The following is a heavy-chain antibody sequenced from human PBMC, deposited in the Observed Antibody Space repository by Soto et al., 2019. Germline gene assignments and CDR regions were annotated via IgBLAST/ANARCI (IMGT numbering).Heavy chain of an antibody. CDR2: IWYDGTNK. V-gene: IGHV3-33*01. Sequence: GVTLRLSCAASGFNLTSYAMHRVLQAPLTGLDRLAGIWYDGTNKYYADSVKGRFTISRDNSKNTLYMQLNSLRAEDIAVNFCARAQSSGNYYGDNWGQGTLVTASS. CDR3: ARAQSSGNYYGDN. D-gene: IGHD1-26*01. J-gene: IGHJ4*02. CDR1: GFNLTSYA.